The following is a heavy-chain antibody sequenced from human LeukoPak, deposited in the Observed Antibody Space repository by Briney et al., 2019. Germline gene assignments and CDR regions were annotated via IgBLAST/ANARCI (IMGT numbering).Heavy chain of an antibody. Sequence: PGGSLRLSCAASGFTFSSYWMSWVRQAPGKGLEWVANIRQDGSQKYYVDSVRGRFTISRDNAKNSLYLQMNSLRAEDSALYYCATQRAAGASDFWGHGTMVTVSS. V-gene: IGHV3-7*01. D-gene: IGHD2-15*01. CDR3: ATQRAAGASDF. CDR2: IRQDGSQK. CDR1: GFTFSSYW. J-gene: IGHJ3*01.